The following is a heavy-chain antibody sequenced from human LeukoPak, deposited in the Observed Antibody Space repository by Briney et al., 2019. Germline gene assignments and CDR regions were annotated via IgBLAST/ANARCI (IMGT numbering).Heavy chain of an antibody. D-gene: IGHD3/OR15-3a*01. Sequence: GVSLRLSCAASGFTFSSYWMHWVRQAPGKGLVWVSRISSDGSSTTYADSVKGRFTISRDNAKNTLFLQMNSLRAEDTAVYYCTTGRDWSWGQGTLVTVSS. CDR3: TTGRDWS. V-gene: IGHV3-74*01. J-gene: IGHJ4*02. CDR1: GFTFSSYW. CDR2: ISSDGSST.